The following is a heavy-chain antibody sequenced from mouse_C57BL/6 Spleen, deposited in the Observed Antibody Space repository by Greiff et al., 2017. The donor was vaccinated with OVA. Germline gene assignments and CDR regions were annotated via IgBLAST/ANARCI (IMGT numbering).Heavy chain of an antibody. CDR3: VRNYGNYGGDAMDY. V-gene: IGHV2-9-1*01. J-gene: IGHJ4*01. CDR2: IWTGGGT. Sequence: VKLVESGPGLVAPSQSLSITCTVSGFSLTSYAISWVRQPPGKGLEWLGVIWTGGGTNYNSALKSRLSISKDNSKSQVFLKMNSLQTDDTARYYCVRNYGNYGGDAMDYWGQGTSVTVSS. CDR1: GFSLTSYA. D-gene: IGHD2-1*01.